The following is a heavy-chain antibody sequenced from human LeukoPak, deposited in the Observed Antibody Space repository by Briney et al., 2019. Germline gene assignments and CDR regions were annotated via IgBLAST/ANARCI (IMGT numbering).Heavy chain of an antibody. CDR3: ARAPTVLVGYCSSSSCQADY. V-gene: IGHV3-48*04. D-gene: IGHD2-2*01. CDR2: ISSSSSTI. J-gene: IGHJ4*02. Sequence: GGSLRLSCAASGFTFSSYSMNWVRQAPGKGLEWVSYISSSSSTIYYADSVKGRFTISRDNAKNSLYLQMNSLRGEDTAVYYCARAPTVLVGYCSSSSCQADYWGQGTLVTVPS. CDR1: GFTFSSYS.